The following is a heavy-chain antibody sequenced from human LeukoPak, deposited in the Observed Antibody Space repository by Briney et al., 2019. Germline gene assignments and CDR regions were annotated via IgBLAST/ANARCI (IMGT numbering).Heavy chain of an antibody. V-gene: IGHV3-74*01. D-gene: IGHD3-10*01. Sequence: GGSLRLSCAASGFTFSSYWMHWVRQAPGKGLVWVSRINSDGSSTSYADSVKGRFTISRDNAKNTLYLQMNSLRAEDTAVYYCARVYYAAMYGYCDYWGRGTLVTVSS. CDR2: INSDGSST. CDR1: GFTFSSYW. CDR3: ARVYYAAMYGYCDY. J-gene: IGHJ4*02.